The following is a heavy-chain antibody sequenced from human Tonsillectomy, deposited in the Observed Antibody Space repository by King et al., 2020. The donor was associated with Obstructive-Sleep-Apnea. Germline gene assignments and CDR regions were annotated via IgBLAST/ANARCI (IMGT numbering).Heavy chain of an antibody. D-gene: IGHD3-9*01. V-gene: IGHV4-59*01. CDR2: IYNSGST. CDR1: GGSISSYH. J-gene: IGHJ5*02. Sequence: LQLQESGPGLVKPSETLSLTCSVSGGSISSYHWSWIRQPPGKGLEWIGYIYNSGSTNYNPSLKSRVTISVDTSKNQFSLKLSSVTAADTAVYYCARLGVDYDILTGHNRHRDWFDPWGQGTLVTVSS. CDR3: ARLGVDYDILTGHNRHRDWFDP.